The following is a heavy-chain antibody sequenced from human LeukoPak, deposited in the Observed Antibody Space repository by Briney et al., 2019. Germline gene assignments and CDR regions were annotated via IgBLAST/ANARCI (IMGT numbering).Heavy chain of an antibody. V-gene: IGHV3-48*03. CDR2: ISTSGSTI. D-gene: IGHD6-13*01. CDR1: GFTFSSYE. CDR3: ATSRGSWPDYFDY. Sequence: GGSLRLSCAASGFTFSSYEMNWVRQAPGKGLDWVSYISTSGSTIYYADPVKGRFTISRDNAKNSLYLQKNSLRAEDTAVYYCATSRGSWPDYFDYWGQGTLVTVSS. J-gene: IGHJ4*02.